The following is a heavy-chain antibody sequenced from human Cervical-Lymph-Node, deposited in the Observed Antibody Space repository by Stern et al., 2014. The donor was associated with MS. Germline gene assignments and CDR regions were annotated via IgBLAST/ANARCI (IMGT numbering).Heavy chain of an antibody. V-gene: IGHV1-69*06. Sequence: VQLVESGAEVKKPGSSVKVSCKASGGTFSSYAISWVRQAPGQGLEWMGGIIPIFGTANYAQKFQGRVTITADKSTSTAYMELSSLRSEDTAVYYCARGGYSGSYYDYYYYYGMDVWGQGTTVTVSS. CDR1: GGTFSSYA. CDR3: ARGGYSGSYYDYYYYYGMDV. D-gene: IGHD1-26*01. J-gene: IGHJ6*02. CDR2: IIPIFGTA.